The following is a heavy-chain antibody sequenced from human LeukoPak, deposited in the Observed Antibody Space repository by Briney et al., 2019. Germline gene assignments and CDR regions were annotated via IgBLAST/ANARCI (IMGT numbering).Heavy chain of an antibody. D-gene: IGHD2-2*01. CDR1: GYTFTSYD. CDR3: ARRNVVVVPAAYATWFDP. J-gene: IGHJ5*02. CDR2: IIPIFGTA. Sequence: GASVKVSCKASGYTFTSYDISWVRQAPGQGLEWMGGIIPIFGTANYAQKFQGRVTITADKSTSTAYMELSSLRSEDTAVYYCARRNVVVVPAAYATWFDPWGQGTLVTVSS. V-gene: IGHV1-69*06.